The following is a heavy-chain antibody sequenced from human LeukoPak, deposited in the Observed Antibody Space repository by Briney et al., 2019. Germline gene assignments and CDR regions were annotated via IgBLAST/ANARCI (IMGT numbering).Heavy chain of an antibody. J-gene: IGHJ4*02. CDR2: IYYSGST. V-gene: IGHV4-39*01. CDR1: GGSISSSSYY. CDR3: ARRPSDHFFDY. Sequence: SETLSLTCTVSGGSISSSSYYWGWIRQPPGKGLEWIGSIYYSGSTYHNPSLRSRVTISVDTSKNQFSLELSSVPAADTAVYYCARRPSDHFFDYWGQGTLVTVSS.